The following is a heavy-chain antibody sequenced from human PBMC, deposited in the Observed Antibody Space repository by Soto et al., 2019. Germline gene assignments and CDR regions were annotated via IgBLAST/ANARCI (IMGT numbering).Heavy chain of an antibody. V-gene: IGHV4-4*02. CDR3: ARDHYYDSSGYYQHYYYGMDV. Sequence: SETLSLTCAVSGGSISSSNWWSWVRQPPGKGLEWIGEIYHSGSTNYNPSLKSRVTISVDKSKNQFSLKLSSVTAADTAVYYCARDHYYDSSGYYQHYYYGMDVWGQGTTVTVSS. CDR2: IYHSGST. J-gene: IGHJ6*02. D-gene: IGHD3-22*01. CDR1: GGSISSSNW.